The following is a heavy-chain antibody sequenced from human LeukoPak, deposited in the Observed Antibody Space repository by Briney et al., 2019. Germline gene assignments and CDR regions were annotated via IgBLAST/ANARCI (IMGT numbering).Heavy chain of an antibody. J-gene: IGHJ4*02. V-gene: IGHV3-23*01. CDR1: GFTFSSYA. Sequence: PGGSLRLSCAASGFTFSSYAMCWVRQAPGKGLEWVSAISGSGGSTYYADSVKGRFTISRDNSKNTLYLQMNSLRAEDTAVYYCATVGEVDPDFDYWGQGTLVTVSS. D-gene: IGHD3-10*01. CDR3: ATVGEVDPDFDY. CDR2: ISGSGGST.